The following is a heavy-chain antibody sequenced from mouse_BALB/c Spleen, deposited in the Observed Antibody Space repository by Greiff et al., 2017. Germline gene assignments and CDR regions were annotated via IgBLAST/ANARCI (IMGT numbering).Heavy chain of an antibody. J-gene: IGHJ4*01. V-gene: IGHV7-3*02. CDR3: ARGPYYYGSSPLLYYAMDY. Sequence: DVKLVESGGGLVQPGGSLRLSCATSGFTFTDYYMSWVRQPPGKALEWLGFIRNKANGYTTEYSASVKGRFTISRDNSQSILYLQMNTLRAEDSATYYCARGPYYYGSSPLLYYAMDYWGQGTSVTVSS. CDR2: IRNKANGYTT. D-gene: IGHD1-1*01. CDR1: GFTFTDYY.